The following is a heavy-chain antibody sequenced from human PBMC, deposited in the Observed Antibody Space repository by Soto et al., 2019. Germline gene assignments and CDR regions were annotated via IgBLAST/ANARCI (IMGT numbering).Heavy chain of an antibody. J-gene: IGHJ6*02. CDR3: AREIDGWDYGMDV. D-gene: IGHD6-19*01. V-gene: IGHV4-30-4*01. CDR1: GGSISSGDYY. Sequence: PSETLSLTCTVSGGSISSGDYYWSWIRQPPGKGLEWIGYINYSGSTYYNPSLKSRVTISVDTSKNQFSLKLSSVTAADTAVYYCAREIDGWDYGMDVWGQGTTVTVSS. CDR2: INYSGST.